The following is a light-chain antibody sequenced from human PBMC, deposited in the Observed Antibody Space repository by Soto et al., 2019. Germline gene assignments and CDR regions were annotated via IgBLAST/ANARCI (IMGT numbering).Light chain of an antibody. CDR2: DAS. CDR1: QSISSA. J-gene: IGKJ4*01. CDR3: QQRSNWLT. Sequence: EIVLTQSPATLSLSPGERATLSCRASQSISSALAWYQQRPGQPPRLLIYDASDRADGIPARFSGTRSGTDFTLTISSLEPEDFAFYYCQQRSNWLTFGGGTRVDIK. V-gene: IGKV3-11*01.